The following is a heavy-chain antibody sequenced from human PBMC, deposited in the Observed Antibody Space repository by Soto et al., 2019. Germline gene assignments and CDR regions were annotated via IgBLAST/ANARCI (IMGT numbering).Heavy chain of an antibody. V-gene: IGHV3-15*01. CDR1: GSTFSNAW. Sequence: GGSLRLSCAASGSTFSNAWMSWVRQAPGKGLEWVGRVKSKSNGGTTDYAASVKGRFTISRDDSKNTLYLHMNSLKTEEQDVYYCTTLGFDTWGHGTLGTVSS. CDR2: VKSKSNGGTT. J-gene: IGHJ5*01. CDR3: TTLGFDT.